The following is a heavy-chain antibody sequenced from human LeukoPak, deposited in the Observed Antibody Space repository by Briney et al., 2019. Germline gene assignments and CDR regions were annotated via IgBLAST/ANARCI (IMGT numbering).Heavy chain of an antibody. J-gene: IGHJ1*01. Sequence: SETLSLTCTVSGGSIRSGDYYWSWIRQPPGKGLEWIGYIYYSGGTHYNPSLKSRVSISLDTSKNQFSLKLTSVTAADTAAYYCARRDGYESFQHWGQGTLVIVSS. CDR3: ARRDGYESFQH. CDR1: GGSIRSGDYY. CDR2: IYYSGGT. D-gene: IGHD5-24*01. V-gene: IGHV4-30-4*01.